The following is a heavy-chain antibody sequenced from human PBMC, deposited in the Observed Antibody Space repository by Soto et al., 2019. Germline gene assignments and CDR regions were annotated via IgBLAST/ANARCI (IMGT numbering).Heavy chain of an antibody. CDR3: ASRGINGTTLRYAFDI. V-gene: IGHV3-11*06. Sequence: PGGSLRLSCAASGFTFSDYYMSWIRQAPGKGLEWVSYISSSSSYTNYADSVKGRFTISRDNAKNSLYLQMNSLRAEDTAVYYCASRGINGTTLRYAFDIWGQGTMVTVSS. J-gene: IGHJ3*02. CDR1: GFTFSDYY. CDR2: ISSSSSYT. D-gene: IGHD1-7*01.